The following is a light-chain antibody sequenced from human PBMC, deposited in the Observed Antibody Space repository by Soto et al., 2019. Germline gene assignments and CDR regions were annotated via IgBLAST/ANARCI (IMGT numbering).Light chain of an antibody. Sequence: DIQMTQCPSSLSASVGDRVTITCQASQDISNSISWYQQRPGKAPKLVIHDASTLETGVPSRLSGSGSGTEFTFTITTXQSEDIATYYCHQYHSLPLTFGGGTKVDTK. J-gene: IGKJ4*01. V-gene: IGKV1-33*01. CDR2: DAS. CDR3: HQYHSLPLT. CDR1: QDISNS.